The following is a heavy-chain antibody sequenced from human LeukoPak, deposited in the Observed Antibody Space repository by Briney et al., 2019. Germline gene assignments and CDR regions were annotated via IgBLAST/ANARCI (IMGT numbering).Heavy chain of an antibody. CDR1: GGSISTYY. V-gene: IGHV4-59*01. D-gene: IGHD5-18*01. J-gene: IGHJ5*02. Sequence: PSETLSLNCTVSGGSISTYYWSWIRQPPGKGLEWIGNISYSGNINYNPSLESRVTISLDTSKNQFSLNLSSVTAADTALYYCARDMVERDMVRSLGWFDPWGQGTLVTVSS. CDR3: ARDMVERDMVRSLGWFDP. CDR2: ISYSGNI.